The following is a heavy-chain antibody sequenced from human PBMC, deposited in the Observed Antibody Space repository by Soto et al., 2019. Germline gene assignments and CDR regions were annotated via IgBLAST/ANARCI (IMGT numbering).Heavy chain of an antibody. D-gene: IGHD6-19*01. CDR1: GFTFSSYS. J-gene: IGHJ4*02. Sequence: EVQLVESGGGLVKPGGSLRLSCAASGFTFSSYSMNWVRQAPGKGLEWVSSISSSSSYIYYADSVKGRFTISRDNAKNSLYLQMNSLRAEDTAVYYCARGESSGWEFDYWGQGTLVTVSS. CDR3: ARGESSGWEFDY. V-gene: IGHV3-21*01. CDR2: ISSSSSYI.